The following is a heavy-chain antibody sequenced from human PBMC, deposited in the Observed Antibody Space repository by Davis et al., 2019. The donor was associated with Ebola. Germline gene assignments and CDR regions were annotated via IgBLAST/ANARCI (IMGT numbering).Heavy chain of an antibody. J-gene: IGHJ6*02. Sequence: GGSLRLSCAASGFIFSSYTMNWVRQAPGKGLEWVSSISVSSGYIYYEDSVKGRFTISRDNAKNSLYLQMNSLRAEDTAVYYCAKEATVTSYYYYGMDVWGQGTTVTVSS. CDR1: GFIFSSYT. V-gene: IGHV3-21*01. CDR2: ISVSSGYI. D-gene: IGHD4-17*01. CDR3: AKEATVTSYYYYGMDV.